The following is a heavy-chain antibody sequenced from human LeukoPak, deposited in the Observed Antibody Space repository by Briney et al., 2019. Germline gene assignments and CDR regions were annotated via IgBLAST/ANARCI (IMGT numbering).Heavy chain of an antibody. CDR1: GFTFSSYA. CDR2: ISGSGGST. D-gene: IGHD6-19*01. V-gene: IGHV3-23*01. CDR3: ANPFGYSSGWYRGPELY. J-gene: IGHJ4*02. Sequence: GGSLRLSCAASGFTFSSYAMSWVRQAPGKGLEWVSAISGSGGSTYYADSVKGRFTISRDNSKNTLYLQMNSLRAEDTAVYHCANPFGYSSGWYRGPELYWGQGTLVTVSS.